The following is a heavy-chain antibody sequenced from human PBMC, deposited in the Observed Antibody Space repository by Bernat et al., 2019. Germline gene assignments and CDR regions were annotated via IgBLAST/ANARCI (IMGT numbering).Heavy chain of an antibody. CDR3: ARYGDYVGTHYYYYYMDV. Sequence: QVQLVQSGAEVKKPGASVKVSCEASGYTFTSYGISWVRQAPGQGLEWMGWISAYNGNTNYAQKLQGRVTMTTDTSTSTAYMELRSLRSDDTAVYYCARYGDYVGTHYYYYYMDVWGKGTTVTVSS. CDR2: ISAYNGNT. D-gene: IGHD4-17*01. V-gene: IGHV1-18*01. J-gene: IGHJ6*03. CDR1: GYTFTSYG.